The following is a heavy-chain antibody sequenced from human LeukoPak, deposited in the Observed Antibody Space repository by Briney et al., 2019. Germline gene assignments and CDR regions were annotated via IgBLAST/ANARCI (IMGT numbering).Heavy chain of an antibody. CDR3: AKDRLPGIVVADRDY. CDR2: ISGMGGST. J-gene: IGHJ4*02. Sequence: AGSLRFSWASSGFTFSRYGMSGVRQPPGKGREWASEISGMGGSTYSADSVKGRSTISRDTSKNTLYLQINSLTAKDTAVNYRAKDRLPGIVVADRDYWGQGTLVTVSS. D-gene: IGHD6-19*01. CDR1: GFTFSRYG. V-gene: IGHV3-23*01.